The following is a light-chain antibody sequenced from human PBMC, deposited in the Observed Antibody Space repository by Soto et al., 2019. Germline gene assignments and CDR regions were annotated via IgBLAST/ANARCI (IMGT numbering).Light chain of an antibody. Sequence: DIQMTQSPSSVSASVGDRVTITCRASQGISRSLAWYQQKPGKAPKVLIYVASNFESGVPSRFSGSGFWTDFTLTIRSLQPEDFATYYCQQANSFPFTFGGGTKVEIK. CDR3: QQANSFPFT. J-gene: IGKJ4*01. V-gene: IGKV1-12*02. CDR1: QGISRS. CDR2: VAS.